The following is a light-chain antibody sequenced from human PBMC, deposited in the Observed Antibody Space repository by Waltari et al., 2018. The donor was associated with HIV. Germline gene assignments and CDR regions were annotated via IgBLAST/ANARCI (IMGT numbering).Light chain of an antibody. Sequence: QSVLTQPPSASGTPGQRVTISCSGSRSNIGSNTVSWYQQLPGTAPKLFIYSNNRRPSGFPDRFAGSKSGTSASLAIRGLQSEDEADYYCAAWDDSLNGWVFGGGTKLTVV. CDR2: SNN. CDR3: AAWDDSLNGWV. V-gene: IGLV1-44*01. CDR1: RSNIGSNT. J-gene: IGLJ3*02.